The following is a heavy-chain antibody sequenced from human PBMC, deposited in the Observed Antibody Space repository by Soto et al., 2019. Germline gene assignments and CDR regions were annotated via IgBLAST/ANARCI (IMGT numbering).Heavy chain of an antibody. CDR1: GYTFANYG. V-gene: IGHV1-3*01. D-gene: IGHD2-8*02. Sequence: XSVKVSFNASGYTFANYGIHLVRQAPGQRLEWMGWINAGNGGTKYSENFQGRVTITRDTSASTVYLGLRSLSSEDTASYYCARTGHGGSYDFWGQGTLVTVSS. J-gene: IGHJ4*02. CDR2: INAGNGGT. CDR3: ARTGHGGSYDF.